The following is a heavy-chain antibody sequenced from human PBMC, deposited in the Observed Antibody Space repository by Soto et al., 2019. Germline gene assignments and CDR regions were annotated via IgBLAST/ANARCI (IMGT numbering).Heavy chain of an antibody. D-gene: IGHD3-3*01. CDR2: INHSGST. Sequence: ASETLSLTCAVYGGSFSGYYWSWIRQPPGKGLEWIGEINHSGSTNYNPSLKSRVTISVDTSKNQFSLKLSSVTAADTAVYYCARVLRFLGEGGDWFDPWGQGTLVTVSS. V-gene: IGHV4-34*01. J-gene: IGHJ5*02. CDR1: GGSFSGYY. CDR3: ARVLRFLGEGGDWFDP.